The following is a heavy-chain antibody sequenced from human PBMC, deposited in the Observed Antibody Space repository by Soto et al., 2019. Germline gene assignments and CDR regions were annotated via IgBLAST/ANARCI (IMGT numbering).Heavy chain of an antibody. D-gene: IGHD3-10*01. J-gene: IGHJ6*03. CDR1: GYTFTSYD. Sequence: QVQLVQSGAEVKKPGASVKVSCKASGYTFTSYDINWVRQATGQGLEWMGWMNPNSGNTGYAQKFQGRVTMTRNTSISTAYMELSSLRCEDTAVYYCARGGLIWFGERDYYMDVWGKGTTVTVSS. V-gene: IGHV1-8*01. CDR2: MNPNSGNT. CDR3: ARGGLIWFGERDYYMDV.